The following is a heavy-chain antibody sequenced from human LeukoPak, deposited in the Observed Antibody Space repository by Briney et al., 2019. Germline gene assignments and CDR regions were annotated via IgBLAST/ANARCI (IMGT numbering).Heavy chain of an antibody. V-gene: IGHV1-69*05. D-gene: IGHD5-12*01. CDR3: ARGRGGSIVIVAPYLDS. Sequence: ASVQVSCKPSRSSFTISDYAIVWVRQAPGQGLEWMGGIIPMFGTPDYAPKFQGRLTITTDETTNTAYMQLSSLTYEDTAVYYCARGRGGSIVIVAPYLDSWGQGTLVSVSS. J-gene: IGHJ4*02. CDR1: RSSFTISDYA. CDR2: IIPMFGTP.